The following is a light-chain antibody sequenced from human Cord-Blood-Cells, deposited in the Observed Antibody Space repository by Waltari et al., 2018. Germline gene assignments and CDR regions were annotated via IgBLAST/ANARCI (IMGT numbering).Light chain of an antibody. Sequence: EIVMMQSPPTLSVSPGERAPLSCTASQIVSSNLAWYQHKPGQAPRLLIYGASTRATGIPARFSGSGSGTEFTLTISSLQSEDFAVYYCQQYNNWPITFGEGTRLEIK. V-gene: IGKV3-15*01. J-gene: IGKJ5*01. CDR2: GAS. CDR1: QIVSSN. CDR3: QQYNNWPIT.